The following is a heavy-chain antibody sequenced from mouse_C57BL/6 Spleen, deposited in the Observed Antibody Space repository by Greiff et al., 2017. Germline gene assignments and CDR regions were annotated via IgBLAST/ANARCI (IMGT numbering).Heavy chain of an antibody. D-gene: IGHD1-1*01. CDR1: GYTFTSYW. V-gene: IGHV1-50*01. J-gene: IGHJ4*01. CDR2: IDPSDSYT. CDR3: ARHGGSRHYYAMDY. Sequence: VQLQQSGAELVKPGASVKLSCKASGYTFTSYWMQWVKQRPGQGLEWIGEIDPSDSYTNYNQKFKGKATLTVDTSSSTAYMQLSRLTSEDSAVYYCARHGGSRHYYAMDYWGQGTSVTVSS.